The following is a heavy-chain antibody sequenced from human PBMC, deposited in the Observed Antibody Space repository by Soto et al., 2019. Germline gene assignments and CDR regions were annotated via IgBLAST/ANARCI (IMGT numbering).Heavy chain of an antibody. CDR2: IYQRGST. D-gene: IGHD4-17*01. CDR3: VKSGDYGLDAFDL. V-gene: IGHV4-38-2*01. CDR1: NFSISSGYY. Sequence: TSETLSLTCAVSNFSISSGYYWGWIRQPPGKGLEYIASIYQRGSTFYNPSLKSRITMSMDTSKNHFSLNPRSVTAADTAVYYCVKSGDYGLDAFDLWGQGTMVTVSS. J-gene: IGHJ3*01.